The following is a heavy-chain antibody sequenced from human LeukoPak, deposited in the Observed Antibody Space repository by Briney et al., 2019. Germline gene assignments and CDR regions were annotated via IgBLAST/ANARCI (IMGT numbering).Heavy chain of an antibody. V-gene: IGHV1-2*02. CDR2: INPSSGGT. J-gene: IGHJ4*02. CDR1: GYTFIAYY. CDR3: AGQKDPRPIDY. Sequence: ASVKVSCKASGYTFIAYYMHWVRQAPGQGLEWMGWINPSSGGTNYAQKFQGRVTMTRDTSISTAYMELSELRSDDTAVYYCAGQKDPRPIDYWGQGTLITGSS.